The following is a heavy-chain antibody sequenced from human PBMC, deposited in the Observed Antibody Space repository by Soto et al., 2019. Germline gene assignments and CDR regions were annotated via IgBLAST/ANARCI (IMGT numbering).Heavy chain of an antibody. D-gene: IGHD3-10*01. V-gene: IGHV4-59*03. Sequence: QVQLQESGPRLVKPSETLSLTCSVPGGSITSYLWSWVRQPPGLGLEWIGYLYFDGSTTYNPSLRSLVTISLDTSKNQFSLKLDSVAAADTAVYFCATGRWLYGSEYWGQGTLVTVSS. CDR2: LYFDGST. J-gene: IGHJ4*02. CDR1: GGSITSYL. CDR3: ATGRWLYGSEY.